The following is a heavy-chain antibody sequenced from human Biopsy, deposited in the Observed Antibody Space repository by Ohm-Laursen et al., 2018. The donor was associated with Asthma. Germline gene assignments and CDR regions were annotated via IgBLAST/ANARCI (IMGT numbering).Heavy chain of an antibody. J-gene: IGHJ6*02. CDR3: VRGSSSWHHGPFHYYYGLDV. CDR2: IYHRDTT. Sequence: TLSLTWAVSGGSINSGGYSWTWIRQPPGKGLEWIGYIYHRDTTYYNPSLESRVTVSADTSKNRFSLKLTSVTAADTAVYYCVRGSSSWHHGPFHYYYGLDVWGQGTTATVSS. D-gene: IGHD6-13*01. CDR1: GGSINSGGYS. V-gene: IGHV4-30-2*03.